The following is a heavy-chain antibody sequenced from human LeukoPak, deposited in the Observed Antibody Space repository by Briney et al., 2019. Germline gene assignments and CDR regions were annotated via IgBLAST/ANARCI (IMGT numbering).Heavy chain of an antibody. D-gene: IGHD6-19*01. Sequence: GGSLRLSCAASGFSFSSHSMNWVRQAPGKGLEWVSYISSSSSTIYYADSVKGRFTISRDNAKNSLYLQMNSLRAEDTAVYYCARGGVFSSGWYVDYWGQGTLVSVSS. CDR2: ISSSSSTI. CDR3: ARGGVFSSGWYVDY. CDR1: GFSFSSHS. V-gene: IGHV3-48*01. J-gene: IGHJ4*02.